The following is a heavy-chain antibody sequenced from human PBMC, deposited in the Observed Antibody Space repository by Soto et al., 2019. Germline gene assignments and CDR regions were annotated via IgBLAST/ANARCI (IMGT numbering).Heavy chain of an antibody. D-gene: IGHD5-18*01. CDR2: INAGNGNT. CDR1: GYSFTSYA. J-gene: IGHJ4*02. CDR3: ARVSSEAMVPLYFDY. V-gene: IGHV1-3*01. Sequence: GXSVKVSCNASGYSFTSYAMHWVRQAPGQRLEWMGWINAGNGNTKYSQKFQGRVTITRDTSASTAYMELSSLRSEDTAVYYCARVSSEAMVPLYFDYWGQGTLVTVSS.